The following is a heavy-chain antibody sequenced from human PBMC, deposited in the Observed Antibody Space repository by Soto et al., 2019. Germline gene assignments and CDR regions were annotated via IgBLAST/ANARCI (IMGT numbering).Heavy chain of an antibody. V-gene: IGHV4-39*01. CDR2: IHYSGST. CDR1: GGSISSSSYY. Sequence: SETLSLTCTVSGGSISSSSYYWGWIRQPPEKGLEWIGIIHYSGSTYYNPSLKSRVTISVDTSKNQFSLKLSSMTAADTAVYYCARIDYWGQGTLVTVSS. CDR3: ARIDY. J-gene: IGHJ4*02.